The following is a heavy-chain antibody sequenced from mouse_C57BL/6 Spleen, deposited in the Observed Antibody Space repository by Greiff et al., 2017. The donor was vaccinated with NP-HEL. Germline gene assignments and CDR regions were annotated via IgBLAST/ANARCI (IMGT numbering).Heavy chain of an antibody. J-gene: IGHJ1*03. CDR2: INPNNGGT. Sequence: EVQLQQSGPELVKPGASVKISCKASGYTFTDYYMNWVKQSHGKSLEWIGDINPNNGGTSYNQKFKGKATLTVDKSSSTAYMELRSLTSEDSAVYYCARRGYGSRGYCDVWGTGTTVTVSS. CDR1: GYTFTDYY. CDR3: ARRGYGSRGYCDV. V-gene: IGHV1-26*01. D-gene: IGHD1-1*01.